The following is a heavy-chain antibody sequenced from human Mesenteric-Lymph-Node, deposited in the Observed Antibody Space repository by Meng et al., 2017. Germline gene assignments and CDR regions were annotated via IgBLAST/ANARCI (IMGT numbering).Heavy chain of an antibody. CDR3: AREPDTYHSAQYHDY. V-gene: IGHV1-2*02. CDR2: INPNSGGT. D-gene: IGHD2-2*01. Sequence: ASVKVSCKASGYIFIYYYIHWVRQAPGQGLEWMGWINPNSGGTNYAQKFQGRVTMTRDTSISTAYMELSRLRSDDTAVYYCAREPDTYHSAQYHDYWGQGTLVTVSS. J-gene: IGHJ4*02. CDR1: GYIFIYYY.